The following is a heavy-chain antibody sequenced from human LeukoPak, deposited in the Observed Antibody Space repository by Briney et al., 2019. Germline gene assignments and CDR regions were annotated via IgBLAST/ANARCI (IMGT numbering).Heavy chain of an antibody. CDR2: ISGSGIST. CDR1: GFXFSNYA. J-gene: IGHJ4*02. CDR3: ATGSSGWYQVDY. V-gene: IGHV3-23*01. Sequence: GGSLRLSCAASGFXFSNYAIIWVRQAPGKGLEWVSDISGSGISTNYADSVKGRFTISRDNSKNTLYLQMNSLRAEDTAVYYCATGSSGWYQVDYWGQGTLVTVSS. D-gene: IGHD6-19*01.